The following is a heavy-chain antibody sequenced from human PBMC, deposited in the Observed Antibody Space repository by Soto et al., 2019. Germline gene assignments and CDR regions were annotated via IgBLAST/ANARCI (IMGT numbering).Heavy chain of an antibody. Sequence: QLQLQESGPGLVKASETLSLTCTVSGGSLYSPTYYWDWIRQSPGKGLEWVGTIYYVGSTYYNPSLKSRVTISADPPKNQFSLRLDFVTAADTAVYYCARGTGDYHFIDQWGQGTLVTVSS. J-gene: IGHJ4*02. V-gene: IGHV4-39*01. CDR3: ARGTGDYHFIDQ. CDR2: IYYVGST. D-gene: IGHD4-17*01. CDR1: GGSLYSPTYY.